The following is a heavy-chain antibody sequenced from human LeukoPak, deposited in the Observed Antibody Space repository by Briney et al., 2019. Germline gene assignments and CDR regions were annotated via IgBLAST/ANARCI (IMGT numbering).Heavy chain of an antibody. D-gene: IGHD6-19*01. J-gene: IGHJ4*02. CDR2: INHSGST. CDR1: GGSFSGYY. Sequence: SETLSRTCAGYGGSFSGYYWSWIRQPPGKGLEWIGEINHSGSTNYNPSLKSRVTISVDTSKNQFSLKLSSVTAADTAVYYCARGLEGSGRPFDYWGQGTLVTVSS. V-gene: IGHV4-34*01. CDR3: ARGLEGSGRPFDY.